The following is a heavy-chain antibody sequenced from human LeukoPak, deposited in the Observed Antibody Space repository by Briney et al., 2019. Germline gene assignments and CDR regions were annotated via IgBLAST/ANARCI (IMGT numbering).Heavy chain of an antibody. D-gene: IGHD6-13*01. J-gene: IGHJ6*02. V-gene: IGHV3-9*01. Sequence: PGGSPRLSCAASGFTFDDDAMHWVRQAPGKGLEWVSGISWNSGSIGYADSVKGRFTISRDNAKNSLYLQMNSLRAEDTALYYCAKDIKAYSSSWYDYYYGMDVWGQGTTVTVSS. CDR1: GFTFDDDA. CDR3: AKDIKAYSSSWYDYYYGMDV. CDR2: ISWNSGSI.